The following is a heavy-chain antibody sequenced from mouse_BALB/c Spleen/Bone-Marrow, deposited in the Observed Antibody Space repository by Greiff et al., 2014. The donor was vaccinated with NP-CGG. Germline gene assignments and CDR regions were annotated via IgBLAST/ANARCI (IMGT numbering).Heavy chain of an antibody. CDR2: ISGGSSII. CDR1: GFTFSSFG. V-gene: IGHV5-17*02. Sequence: DVHLVESGGGLVQPGGSRKLSCAASGFTFSSFGMHCVRQAPEKGLEWVAYISGGSSIIYYADTVKGRFTISRDNPKNTLFLQMTSLRSEDTAIYYCARKDYFGYAAMDYWGQGTSVTVSS. D-gene: IGHD1-2*01. CDR3: ARKDYFGYAAMDY. J-gene: IGHJ4*01.